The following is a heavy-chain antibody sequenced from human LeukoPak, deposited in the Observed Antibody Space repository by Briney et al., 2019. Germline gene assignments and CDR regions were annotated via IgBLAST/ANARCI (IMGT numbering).Heavy chain of an antibody. Sequence: GESLKISCKGSGYSFTSYWIGWVRQMPGKGLEWMGIIYPGDSDTRYSASFQGQVTISADKSISTAYLQWSSLKASDTAMYYCARSELGYCSSTSCYPGAFDIWGQGTMVTVSS. CDR3: ARSELGYCSSTSCYPGAFDI. J-gene: IGHJ3*02. V-gene: IGHV5-51*01. CDR2: IYPGDSDT. D-gene: IGHD2-2*01. CDR1: GYSFTSYW.